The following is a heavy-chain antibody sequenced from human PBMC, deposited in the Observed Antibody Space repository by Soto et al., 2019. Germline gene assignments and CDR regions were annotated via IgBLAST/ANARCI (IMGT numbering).Heavy chain of an antibody. CDR1: GFTFSSYW. CDR3: ARGPYSRSRAPTFDY. V-gene: IGHV3-7*05. Sequence: GGSLRLSCAASGFTFSSYWMSWVRQAPGKGLEWVANIKQDGSEKYYVDSVKGRFTISRDNAKNSLYLQMNSLRAEDTAVYYCARGPYSRSRAPTFDYWGQGTLVTVSS. CDR2: IKQDGSEK. J-gene: IGHJ4*02. D-gene: IGHD6-13*01.